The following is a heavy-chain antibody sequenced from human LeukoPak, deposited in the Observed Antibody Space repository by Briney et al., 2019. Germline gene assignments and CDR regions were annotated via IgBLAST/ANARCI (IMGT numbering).Heavy chain of an antibody. Sequence: GGSLRLSCAASGFTFSSYAVSWVRQAPGKGLEWVSAISGSGGSTYYADSVKGRFTISRDNSKNTLYLQMNSLRAEDTAVYYCAKATYYYDSSGLDYWGQGTLVTVSS. CDR2: ISGSGGST. CDR1: GFTFSSYA. J-gene: IGHJ4*02. D-gene: IGHD3-22*01. CDR3: AKATYYYDSSGLDY. V-gene: IGHV3-23*01.